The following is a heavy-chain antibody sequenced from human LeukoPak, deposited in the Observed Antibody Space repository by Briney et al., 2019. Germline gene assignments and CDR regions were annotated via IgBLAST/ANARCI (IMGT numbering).Heavy chain of an antibody. CDR2: IYTSGST. Sequence: PSETLSLTCTVPGGSISSYFWSWIRQPAGKGLEWIGRIYTSGSTNYNPSLKSRVTMSVDTSKNQFSLKLSSVTAADTAVYYCARYWHYYDSSGYYRHYYFDYWGQGTLVTVSS. V-gene: IGHV4-4*07. J-gene: IGHJ4*02. D-gene: IGHD3-22*01. CDR3: ARYWHYYDSSGYYRHYYFDY. CDR1: GGSISSYF.